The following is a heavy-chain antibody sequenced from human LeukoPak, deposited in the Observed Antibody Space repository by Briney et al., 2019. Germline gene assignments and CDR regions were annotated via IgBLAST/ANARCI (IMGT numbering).Heavy chain of an antibody. V-gene: IGHV1-69*13. CDR2: IIPIFGTA. CDR1: GGTFSSYA. CDR3: ARALKFSGYDWGGYYFDY. Sequence: SVKVSCKASGGTFSSYAISWVRQAPGQGLEWMGGIIPIFGTANYAQKFQGRVTITADESTSTAYMKLSSLRSEDTAVYYCARALKFSGYDWGGYYFDYWGQGTLVTVSS. D-gene: IGHD5-12*01. J-gene: IGHJ4*02.